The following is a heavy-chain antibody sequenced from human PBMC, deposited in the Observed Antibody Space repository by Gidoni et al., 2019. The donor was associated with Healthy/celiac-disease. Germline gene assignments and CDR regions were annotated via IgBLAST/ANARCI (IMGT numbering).Heavy chain of an antibody. Sequence: QVQLVESGGGVVQPVRSLRLSCAASGFTFSSSAMPWVRQAPGKGLEWVEVISYDGSNKYYADSVKGRFTISRDNSKNTLYLQMNSLRAEDTAVYYCARARVVPAAMGYYYYMDVWGKGTTVTVSS. CDR3: ARARVVPAAMGYYYYMDV. CDR2: ISYDGSNK. D-gene: IGHD2-2*01. CDR1: GFTFSSSA. J-gene: IGHJ6*03. V-gene: IGHV3-30-3*01.